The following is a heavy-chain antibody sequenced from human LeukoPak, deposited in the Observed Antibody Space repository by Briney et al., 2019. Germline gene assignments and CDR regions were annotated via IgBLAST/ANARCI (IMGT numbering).Heavy chain of an antibody. V-gene: IGHV4-34*01. CDR1: GGSVSDYY. CDR2: INHSGST. D-gene: IGHD5-18*01. J-gene: IGHJ4*02. CDR3: ARFGYSYGPLDY. Sequence: SETLSLTCTISGGSVSDYYWSWIRQPPGKGLEWIGEINHSGSTNYNPSLKSRVTISVDTSKNQSSLKLSSVTAADTAVYYCARFGYSYGPLDYWGQGTLVTVSS.